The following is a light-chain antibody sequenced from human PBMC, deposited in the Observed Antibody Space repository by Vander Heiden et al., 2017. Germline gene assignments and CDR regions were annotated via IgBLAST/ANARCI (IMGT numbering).Light chain of an antibody. J-gene: IGLJ3*02. CDR3: NSRDSSGKHGG. CDR1: SLRSYY. Sequence: SSELTQDPAVSVALGQTVRITCQGDSLRSYYASWYQKKPGQAPVLVIYGKNNRPSGIPDRFSGSSSGNTASLNITGAQAEDEADYYCNSRDSSGKHGGFGGGTKVTVL. CDR2: GKN. V-gene: IGLV3-19*01.